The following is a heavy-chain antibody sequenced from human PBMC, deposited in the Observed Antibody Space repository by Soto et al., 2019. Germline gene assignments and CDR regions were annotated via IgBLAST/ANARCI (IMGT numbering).Heavy chain of an antibody. CDR1: GGSISSGDYY. D-gene: IGHD2-15*01. Sequence: QVQLQESGPGLVKPSQTLSLTCTVSGGSISSGDYYWSWIRQPPGKGLEWIGYIYYSGSTYYNPSLKSRVTISVDTSKNQFSLKLSSVTAADTAVYYCARDFGIKKVAYNWFDPWGQGTLVTVSS. CDR3: ARDFGIKKVAYNWFDP. CDR2: IYYSGST. V-gene: IGHV4-30-4*01. J-gene: IGHJ5*02.